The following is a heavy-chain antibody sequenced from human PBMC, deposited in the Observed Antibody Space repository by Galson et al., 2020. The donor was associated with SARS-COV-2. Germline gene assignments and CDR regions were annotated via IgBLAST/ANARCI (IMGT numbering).Heavy chain of an antibody. CDR3: ARLLVGSGLNPFR. CDR1: GCSISSSSYY. V-gene: IGHV4-39*01. D-gene: IGHD3-10*01. CDR2: ISYSGST. Sequence: SETLSLTCTVSGCSISSSSYYWGWIRQPQGKGLEWIGSISYSGSTYYNPSLKSRVPISADTSKNQLSLKLSSLTAAYTAVYYCARLLVGSGLNPFRWGQGTLVTVSS. J-gene: IGHJ4*02.